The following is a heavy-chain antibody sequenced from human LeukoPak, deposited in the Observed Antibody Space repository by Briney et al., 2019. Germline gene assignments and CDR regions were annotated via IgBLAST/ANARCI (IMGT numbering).Heavy chain of an antibody. J-gene: IGHJ5*02. CDR3: TTTNPLLYDVLTGPHH. V-gene: IGHV3-15*01. CDR1: GFPLNNAW. CDR2: IKSKSDGGTT. D-gene: IGHD3-9*01. Sequence: GGSLRLSCAASGFPLNNAWMNWVRQAPGTGLEWVGRIKSKSDGGTTDYAAPVKGRFTISRDDSKNTLYMQMNNLETEDTAVYYCTTTNPLLYDVLTGPHHWGQGALVTVSS.